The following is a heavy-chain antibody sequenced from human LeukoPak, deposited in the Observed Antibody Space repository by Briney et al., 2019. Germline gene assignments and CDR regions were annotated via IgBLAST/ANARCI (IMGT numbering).Heavy chain of an antibody. J-gene: IGHJ5*02. D-gene: IGHD1-14*01. CDR2: IKQDGSEK. V-gene: IGHV3-7*01. CDR1: GFTFSDYW. CDR3: AREEVYWFDP. Sequence: GGSLRLSCTASGFTFSDYWMHWVRQAPGKGLEWVANIKQDGSEKYYVDSVKGRFTISRDNAKNSLYLQMNSLRAEDTAVYYCAREEVYWFDPWGQGTLVTVSS.